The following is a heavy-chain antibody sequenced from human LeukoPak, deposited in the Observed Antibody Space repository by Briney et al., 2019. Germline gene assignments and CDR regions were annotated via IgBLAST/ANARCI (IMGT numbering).Heavy chain of an antibody. D-gene: IGHD5-18*01. J-gene: IGHJ5*02. CDR1: GRTFSSYA. CDR3: ASLRRTDPAGPGFDTATLFDP. Sequence: SVKFSCKASGRTFSSYAIRWVRQAPGQGLDWIGGIIPIFVTANYAQKFQGRVTITADKSTSTAYMELSSLRSEDTAVYYCASLRRTDPAGPGFDTATLFDPWGQGTLVTVSS. CDR2: IIPIFVTA. V-gene: IGHV1-69*06.